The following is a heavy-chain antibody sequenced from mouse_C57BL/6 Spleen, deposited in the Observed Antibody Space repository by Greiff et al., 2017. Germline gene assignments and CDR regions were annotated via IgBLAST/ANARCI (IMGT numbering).Heavy chain of an antibody. CDR2: IYPGDGDT. D-gene: IGHD1-1*01. Sequence: QVQLKQSGAELVKPGASVKISCKASGYAFSSYWMNWVKQRPGKGLEWIGQIYPGDGDTNYNGKFKGKATLTADKSSSTAYMQLSSLTSEDSAVYFCARFDTTVVAGGYWGQGTTRTVSS. J-gene: IGHJ2*01. V-gene: IGHV1-80*01. CDR3: ARFDTTVVAGGY. CDR1: GYAFSSYW.